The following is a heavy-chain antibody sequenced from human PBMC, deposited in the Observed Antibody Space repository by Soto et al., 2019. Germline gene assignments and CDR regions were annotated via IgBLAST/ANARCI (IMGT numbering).Heavy chain of an antibody. CDR2: IYHSGST. CDR3: ASQDYSSSTDASFLVNGDFDL. D-gene: IGHD6-6*01. CDR1: GGSISSSKW. J-gene: IGHJ2*01. Sequence: QMQLQESGPGLVKPSGTLSLTCGVSGGSISSSKWWTWARQPPGKGPEWIGEIYHSGSTNYNPSLTSRVTISLDKSNNQFSLTLTSVTAADTAVYYCASQDYSSSTDASFLVNGDFDLWGRGILVTVSS. V-gene: IGHV4-4*02.